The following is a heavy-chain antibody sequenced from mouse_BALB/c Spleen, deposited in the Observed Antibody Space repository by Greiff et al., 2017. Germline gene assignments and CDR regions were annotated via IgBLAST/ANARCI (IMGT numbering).Heavy chain of an antibody. J-gene: IGHJ4*01. CDR1: GYTFTSYW. Sequence: QVQLQQPGAELVKPGASVKLSCKASGYTFTSYWMHWVKQRPGQCLEWIGEIDPSDSYTNYNQKFKGKATLTVDKSSSTAYMQLSSLTSEDSAVYYCARRTTVVATDAMDYWGQGTSVTVSS. CDR3: ARRTTVVATDAMDY. V-gene: IGHV1-69*02. CDR2: IDPSDSYT. D-gene: IGHD1-1*01.